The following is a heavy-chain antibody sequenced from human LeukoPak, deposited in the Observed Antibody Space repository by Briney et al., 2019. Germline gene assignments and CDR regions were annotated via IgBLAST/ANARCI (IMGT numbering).Heavy chain of an antibody. V-gene: IGHV3-9*01. J-gene: IGHJ5*02. D-gene: IGHD3-10*01. CDR2: ISWNSGSI. Sequence: GRSLRLSCAASGFTFDDYAMHWVRQAPGQGLEWVSGISWNSGSIGYADSVKGRFTISRDNAKNSLYLQMNSLRAEDTALYYCAKDNYGSGISAWGQGTLVTASS. CDR1: GFTFDDYA. CDR3: AKDNYGSGISA.